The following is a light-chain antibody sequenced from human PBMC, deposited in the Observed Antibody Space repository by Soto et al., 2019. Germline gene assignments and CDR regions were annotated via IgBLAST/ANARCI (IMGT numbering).Light chain of an antibody. CDR1: SSDVGSYNR. J-gene: IGLJ1*01. V-gene: IGLV2-18*02. CDR2: EVS. Sequence: QSVLTQPPSVSGSPGQSVTISCTGTSSDVGSYNRVSWYQQPPGTAPKLMIYEVSNRPSGVPDRFSGSKPGNTASLTISGLQAEDEADYYCKSYTSSSTYVFGPGTKATV. CDR3: KSYTSSSTYV.